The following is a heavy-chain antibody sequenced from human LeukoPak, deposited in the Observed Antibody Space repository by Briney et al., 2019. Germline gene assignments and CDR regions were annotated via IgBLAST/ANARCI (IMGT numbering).Heavy chain of an antibody. CDR1: GGSTSSYY. Sequence: SETLSLTCTVSGGSTSSYYWSWIRQPPGKGLEWIGYIYYSGSTNYNPSLKSRVTISVDTSKDQFSLKLSSVTAADTAVYYCARDARGYSYGYLDYWGQGTLVTVSS. CDR2: IYYSGST. CDR3: ARDARGYSYGYLDY. J-gene: IGHJ4*02. D-gene: IGHD5-18*01. V-gene: IGHV4-59*01.